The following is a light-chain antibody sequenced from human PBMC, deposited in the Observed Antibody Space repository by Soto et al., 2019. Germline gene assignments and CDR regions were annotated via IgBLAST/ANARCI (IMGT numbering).Light chain of an antibody. V-gene: IGLV1-40*01. CDR1: SSNIGAGYD. CDR2: GNS. Sequence: QSVLTQPPSVSGAPGQRVTISCTGSSSNIGAGYDVHWYQQLPGTAPKLLIYGNSNRPSGVPDRFSGSKSGTSASLAITGLRAEDEADYYCQSYDSSLSGSYVFGTGTKLTVL. J-gene: IGLJ1*01. CDR3: QSYDSSLSGSYV.